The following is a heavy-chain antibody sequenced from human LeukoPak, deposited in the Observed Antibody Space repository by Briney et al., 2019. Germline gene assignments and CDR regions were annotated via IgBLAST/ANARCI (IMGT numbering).Heavy chain of an antibody. Sequence: SETLSPTCTVSGGSISSDYWSRIRQPPGKGLEWIGNIYYSGNTISNPSLKSRVTLSVDRSKNQFSLKVTSATAADTAVYYCARRHTGSGRMDVWGQGTTVTVS. J-gene: IGHJ6*02. CDR2: IYYSGNT. CDR1: GGSISSDY. V-gene: IGHV4-59*08. CDR3: ARRHTGSGRMDV. D-gene: IGHD3-10*01.